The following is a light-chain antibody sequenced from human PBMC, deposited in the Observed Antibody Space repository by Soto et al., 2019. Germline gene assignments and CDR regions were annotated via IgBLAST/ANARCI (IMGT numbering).Light chain of an antibody. Sequence: EIVLTKSPGTLSLSPGERATLSCRASQSVSSSYLAWYQQKPGQAPRLLIYGASSRATGIPDRFSGSGSGTDFTLTISRLEPEDFPVYYCHHYVISPAFAQGGKVDNK. V-gene: IGKV3-20*01. J-gene: IGKJ1*01. CDR2: GAS. CDR1: QSVSSSY. CDR3: HHYVISPA.